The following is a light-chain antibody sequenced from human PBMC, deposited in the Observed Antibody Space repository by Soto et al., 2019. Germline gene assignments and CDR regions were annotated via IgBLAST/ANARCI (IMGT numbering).Light chain of an antibody. V-gene: IGKV3-15*01. Sequence: EIVMTQSPATLSVSPGERATLSCRASQSVSSNLAWYQQKPGQAPRLLIYGASTRATGITARFSGSGSGKEFTLTISSLQSEDFAVYYCQQYNNWPRTFGQGTKVEIK. CDR2: GAS. CDR3: QQYNNWPRT. CDR1: QSVSSN. J-gene: IGKJ1*01.